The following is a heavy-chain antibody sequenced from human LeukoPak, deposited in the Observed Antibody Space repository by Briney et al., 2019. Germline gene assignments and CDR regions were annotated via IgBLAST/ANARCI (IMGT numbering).Heavy chain of an antibody. D-gene: IGHD3-22*01. CDR3: ARDRFYYYDSSGYRSLDY. CDR1: GGSFSGYY. J-gene: IGHJ4*02. Sequence: SETLSLTCAVYGGSFSGYYWGWIRQPPGKGLEWIGSIYSGSTYYNPSLKSRVTISVDTSKNQFSLKLSSVTAADTAVYYCARDRFYYYDSSGYRSLDYWGQGTLVTVSS. V-gene: IGHV4-34*01. CDR2: IYSGST.